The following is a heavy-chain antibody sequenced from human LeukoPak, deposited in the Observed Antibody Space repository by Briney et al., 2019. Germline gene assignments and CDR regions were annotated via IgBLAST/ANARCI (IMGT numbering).Heavy chain of an antibody. CDR3: ARQRIVVVPAASYYYYYYMDV. V-gene: IGHV5-51*01. J-gene: IGHJ6*03. D-gene: IGHD2-2*01. CDR2: IYPGDSDT. Sequence: GESLKISCKGSGYSFTSYWIGWVRQMPGKGLEWMGVIYPGDSDTRYSPSFQGQVTISADKSISTAYLQWSSLKASDTAMYYCARQRIVVVPAASYYYYYYMDVWGKGTTVTVSS. CDR1: GYSFTSYW.